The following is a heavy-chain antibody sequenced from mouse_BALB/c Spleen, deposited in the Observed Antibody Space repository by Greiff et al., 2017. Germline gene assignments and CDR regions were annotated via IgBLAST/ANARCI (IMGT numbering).Heavy chain of an antibody. Sequence: DVQLVESGPSLVKPSQTLSLTCSVTGDSITSGYWNWIRKFPGNKLEYMGYISYSGSTYYNPSLKSRISITRDTSKNQYYLQLNSVTTEDTATYYCARNAANWDGFAYWGQGTLVTVSA. CDR3: ARNAANWDGFAY. V-gene: IGHV3-8*02. J-gene: IGHJ3*01. D-gene: IGHD4-1*01. CDR2: ISYSGST. CDR1: GDSITSGY.